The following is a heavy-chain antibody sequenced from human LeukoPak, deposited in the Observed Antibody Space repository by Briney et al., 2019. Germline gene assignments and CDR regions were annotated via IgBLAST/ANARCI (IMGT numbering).Heavy chain of an antibody. J-gene: IGHJ3*02. CDR1: GGSFSGYY. V-gene: IGHV4-30-4*08. CDR2: IYYSGST. CDR3: ARDATTVTTLDAFDI. D-gene: IGHD4-17*01. Sequence: SETLSLTCAVYGGSFSGYYWSWIRQPPGKGLEWIGYIYYSGSTYYNPSLKSRVTISVDTSKNQFSLKLSSVTAADTAVYYCARDATTVTTLDAFDIWGQGTMVTVSS.